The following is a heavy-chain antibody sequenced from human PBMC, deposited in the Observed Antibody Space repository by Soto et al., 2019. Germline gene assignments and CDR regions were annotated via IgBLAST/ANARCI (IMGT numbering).Heavy chain of an antibody. CDR1: RGSISSSSNF. D-gene: IGHD5-18*01. V-gene: IGHV4-39*01. CDR2: IYYSGST. Sequence: PSETLSLTCTVSRGSISSSSNFWAWIRQPPGKGLEWIGSIYYSGSTYYNPSLKSRVTVSVDTSKNQFSLKLSSVTAADTAVYYCARGYGRNFDYWGQGTLVTVSS. CDR3: ARGYGRNFDY. J-gene: IGHJ4*02.